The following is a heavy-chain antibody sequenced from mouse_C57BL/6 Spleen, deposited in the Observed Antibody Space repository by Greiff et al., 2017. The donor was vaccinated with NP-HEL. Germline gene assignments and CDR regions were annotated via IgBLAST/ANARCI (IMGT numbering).Heavy chain of an antibody. CDR2: INPSNGGT. Sequence: VQLQQPGTELVKPGASVKLSCKASGYTFTSYWMHWVKQRPGQGLEWIGNINPSNGGTNYNEKFKSKATLTVDKSSSTAYMQLSSLTSEDSAVYYCARCGRGHYAPFAYWGQGTLVTVSA. V-gene: IGHV1-53*01. D-gene: IGHD1-1*01. CDR3: ARCGRGHYAPFAY. J-gene: IGHJ3*01. CDR1: GYTFTSYW.